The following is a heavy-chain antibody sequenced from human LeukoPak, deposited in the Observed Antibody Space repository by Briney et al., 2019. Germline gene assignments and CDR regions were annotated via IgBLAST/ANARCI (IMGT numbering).Heavy chain of an antibody. V-gene: IGHV4-38-2*02. J-gene: IGHJ4*02. Sequence: TSETLSLTCTVSGYSINSGYFWGWVRQPPGKGPEWIGSIFHTGDVYYNPSLRSRVTLSIDTSRNQVSLKVTSVTAADTALYYCARVVASTSIDSWGQGTLVTVSS. D-gene: IGHD2-15*01. CDR1: GYSINSGYF. CDR3: ARVVASTSIDS. CDR2: IFHTGDV.